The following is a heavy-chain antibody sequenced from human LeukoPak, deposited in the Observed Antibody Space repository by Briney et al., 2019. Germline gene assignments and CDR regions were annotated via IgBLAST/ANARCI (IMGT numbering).Heavy chain of an antibody. J-gene: IGHJ3*02. CDR1: GYSFTSYW. V-gene: IGHV5-51*01. CDR2: IYPGDSDT. Sequence: HGESLKISCKGSGYSFTSYWIGWVRQMPGKGLEWMGIIYPGDSDTRYSPSFQGQVTISADKSISTAYLQWSSLKASDTAMYYCARFSAMIVVDDAFDIWGQGTMVTVSS. D-gene: IGHD3-22*01. CDR3: ARFSAMIVVDDAFDI.